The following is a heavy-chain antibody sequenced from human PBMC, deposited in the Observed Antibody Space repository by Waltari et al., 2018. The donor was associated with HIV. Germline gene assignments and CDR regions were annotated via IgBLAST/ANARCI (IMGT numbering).Heavy chain of an antibody. V-gene: IGHV4-34*02. CDR3: ATLRSITEGPPIDS. J-gene: IGHJ4*02. Sequence: QVQLQQWGAGLLKPSETLSLTCAVYGGSFSDYYWSWIRQPPGKGLEWIGEIDQRRNTNYNPALKGRVTISLDTSKKQFSLKLTSGTAADTALYYCATLRSITEGPPIDSWGQGTLVTVSS. CDR2: IDQRRNT. CDR1: GGSFSDYY.